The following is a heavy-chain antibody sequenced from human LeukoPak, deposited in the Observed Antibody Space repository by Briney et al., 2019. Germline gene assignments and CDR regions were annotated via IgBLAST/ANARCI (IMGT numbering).Heavy chain of an antibody. D-gene: IGHD2-2*01. CDR3: ARIYCSSTSCSSDAFDI. V-gene: IGHV1-46*03. Sequence: ASVKVSCKASGYTFTSYYMHWVRQAPGQGLEWMGIINPSGGSTSYAQKFQGRVTMTRDMSTSTVYMELSSLRSEDTAVYYCARIYCSSTSCSSDAFDIWGRGTMVTVSS. CDR2: INPSGGST. J-gene: IGHJ3*02. CDR1: GYTFTSYY.